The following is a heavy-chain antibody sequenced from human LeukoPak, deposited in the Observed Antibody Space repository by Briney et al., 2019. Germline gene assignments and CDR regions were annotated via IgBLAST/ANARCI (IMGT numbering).Heavy chain of an antibody. J-gene: IGHJ4*02. CDR1: GGSISSYY. CDR2: IYYSGST. V-gene: IGHV4-59*08. D-gene: IGHD5-12*01. CDR3: ASQSGYSGYDDFDY. Sequence: SETLSLTCTVSGGSISSYYWSWIRQPPGKGLEWIGYIYYSGSTNYNPSLKSRVTISVDTSKNQFSLKLSSVTAADTAVYYCASQSGYSGYDDFDYWGQGTLVTVSS.